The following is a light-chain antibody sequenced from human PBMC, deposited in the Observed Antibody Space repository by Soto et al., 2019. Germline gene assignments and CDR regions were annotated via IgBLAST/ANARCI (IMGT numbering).Light chain of an antibody. CDR1: SSDVCGYNY. CDR2: DVS. CDR3: SSYTSSSTVYV. J-gene: IGLJ1*01. V-gene: IGLV2-14*01. Sequence: QSVLTQPASVSGSPGQSITISCTGTSSDVCGYNYVSWYQQHPGKAPKLMIYDVSNRPSGVSNRFSGSKSGNTASLTISGLQAEDEADYYCSSYTSSSTVYVVGTGTKVTVL.